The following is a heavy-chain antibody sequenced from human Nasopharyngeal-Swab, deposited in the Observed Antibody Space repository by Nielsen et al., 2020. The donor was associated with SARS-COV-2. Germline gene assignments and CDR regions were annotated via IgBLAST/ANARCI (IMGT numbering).Heavy chain of an antibody. D-gene: IGHD3-3*01. CDR1: GFTFGDYA. CDR3: TRNDFWSGFYMDY. CDR2: IRSKAYGGTT. V-gene: IGHV3-49*03. Sequence: GGSLRLSCTASGFTFGDYAMSWFRQAPGKGLEWVGFIRSKAYGGTTEYAASVNGRFTISRDDSKSIAYLQMNSLKTEDTAVYYCTRNDFWSGFYMDYWGQGTLVTVSS. J-gene: IGHJ4*02.